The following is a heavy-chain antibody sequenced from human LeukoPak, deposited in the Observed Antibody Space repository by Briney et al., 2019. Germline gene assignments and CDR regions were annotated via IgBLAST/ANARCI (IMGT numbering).Heavy chain of an antibody. D-gene: IGHD2-2*01. CDR3: ARRGVVVPAASPYWYFDL. CDR2: IYTSGST. J-gene: IGHJ2*01. Sequence: SETLSLTCTVSGDSISSYYWSWIRQPPGKGLEWIGYIYTSGSTNYNPSPKSRVTITVDTSKNQFPLKLSSVTAADTAVYYCARRGVVVPAASPYWYFDLWGRGTLVTVSS. V-gene: IGHV4-4*09. CDR1: GDSISSYY.